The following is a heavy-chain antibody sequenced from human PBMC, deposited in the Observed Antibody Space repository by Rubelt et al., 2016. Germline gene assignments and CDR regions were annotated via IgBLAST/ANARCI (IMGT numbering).Heavy chain of an antibody. CDR2: INHSGST. D-gene: IGHD6-13*01. CDR1: GGSFSGYY. Sequence: QVQLQQWGAGLLKPSETLSLTCAVYGGSFSGYYWSWIRQPPGKGLEWIGEINHSGSTNYNPSLKSRVTISLDSAKNQFSVKLSSVAAADTAVYYCARGSRAAAGHYYYYYYGMDVWGQGTTVTVSS. J-gene: IGHJ6*02. CDR3: ARGSRAAAGHYYYYYYGMDV. V-gene: IGHV4-34*01.